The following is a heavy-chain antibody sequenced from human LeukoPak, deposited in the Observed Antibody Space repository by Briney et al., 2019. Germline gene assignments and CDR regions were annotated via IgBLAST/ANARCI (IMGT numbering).Heavy chain of an antibody. V-gene: IGHV1-69*05. D-gene: IGHD2-2*01. CDR1: GGTFSSYA. CDR3: ARDEGYCSSTSCYPYDDYYYYMDV. CDR2: IIPIFGTA. Sequence: GASVKVSCKASGGTFSSYAISWVRQAPGQGLEWMGGIIPIFGTANYAQKFQGRVTITTDESTSTAYMELSSLRSEDTAVYYCARDEGYCSSTSCYPYDDYYYYMDVWGKGTTVTVSS. J-gene: IGHJ6*03.